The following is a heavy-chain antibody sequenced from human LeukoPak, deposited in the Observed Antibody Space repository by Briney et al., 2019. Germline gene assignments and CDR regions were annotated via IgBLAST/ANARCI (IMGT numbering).Heavy chain of an antibody. Sequence: SETLSLTCTVSGGSITGYYWTWIRQPAGKGLEWIGSIYYSGSTYYNPSLKSRVTISVDTSKNQFSLKLSSVTAADTAVYYCARVSCSSTSCYSQSWFDPWGQGTLVTVSS. CDR1: GGSITGYY. V-gene: IGHV4-4*07. J-gene: IGHJ5*02. CDR2: IYYSGST. CDR3: ARVSCSSTSCYSQSWFDP. D-gene: IGHD2-2*01.